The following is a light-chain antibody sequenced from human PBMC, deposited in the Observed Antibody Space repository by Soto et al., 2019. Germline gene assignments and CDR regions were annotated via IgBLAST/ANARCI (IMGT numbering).Light chain of an antibody. V-gene: IGKV3-15*01. Sequence: IVMTQSPATLSVSPGERATLSCRASQSVSSNFAWYQQKPGQAPRLPIYGASTRATGIPARFSGSGSGTEFTLTISSLQSEDFAVYYCQQYNNSAITFGQGTRLEI. CDR2: GAS. CDR3: QQYNNSAIT. J-gene: IGKJ5*01. CDR1: QSVSSN.